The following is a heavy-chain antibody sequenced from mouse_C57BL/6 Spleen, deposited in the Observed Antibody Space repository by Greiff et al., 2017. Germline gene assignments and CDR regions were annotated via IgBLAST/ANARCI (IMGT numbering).Heavy chain of an antibody. D-gene: IGHD2-4*01. J-gene: IGHJ3*01. Sequence: VQLKESGGGLVKPGGSLKLSCAASGFTFSDYGMHWVRQAPEKGLAWVAYISSGSSTIYYADTVKGLFTISRDNAKNTLFLQMTSLRSEDTAMYYCARTGHYDYDGAWFAYWGQGTLVTVSA. V-gene: IGHV5-17*01. CDR3: ARTGHYDYDGAWFAY. CDR2: ISSGSSTI. CDR1: GFTFSDYG.